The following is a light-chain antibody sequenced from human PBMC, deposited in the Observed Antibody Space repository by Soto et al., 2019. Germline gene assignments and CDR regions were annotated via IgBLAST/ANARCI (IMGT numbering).Light chain of an antibody. CDR3: CSYAGSSTLDVV. Sequence: QSVLTQPASVSGSPGQSITISCTGTSSDVGSYNLVSWYQQHPGKAPKLMIYEGSKRPSGVSNRFSGSKSGNTASLTISGLLAEDEADYYCCSYAGSSTLDVVFGGGTKLTVL. J-gene: IGLJ2*01. CDR2: EGS. V-gene: IGLV2-23*01. CDR1: SSDVGSYNL.